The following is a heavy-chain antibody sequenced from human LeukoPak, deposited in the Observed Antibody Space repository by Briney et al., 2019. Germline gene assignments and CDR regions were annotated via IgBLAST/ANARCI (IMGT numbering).Heavy chain of an antibody. J-gene: IGHJ4*01. V-gene: IGHV4-34*01. CDR1: GGSFSVYY. CDR2: INHRGST. D-gene: IGHD2-15*01. Sequence: SETLSLTCTVSGGSFSVYYWSWIRQPPGKGLEWIGEINHRGSTSYNPSLESRVTISVDTSKHQFSLKLNSVTAADTAVYYCATCYIVWGHGTLVTVSS. CDR3: ATCYIV.